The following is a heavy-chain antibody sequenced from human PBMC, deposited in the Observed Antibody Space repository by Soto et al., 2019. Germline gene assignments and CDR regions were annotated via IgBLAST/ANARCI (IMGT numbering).Heavy chain of an antibody. D-gene: IGHD3-16*01. J-gene: IGHJ4*02. V-gene: IGHV3-53*01. CDR2: IYSGGST. Sequence: EVQLVESGGGLIQPGGSLRLSCAASGFTVSGNYMSWVRQAPGKGLEWVSLIYSGGSTYYADSVKGRFTISRDNSKNMLLLRMNSLRAEETAGEYGARGAGTLDYWGQGTLVTVSS. CDR3: ARGAGTLDY. CDR1: GFTVSGNY.